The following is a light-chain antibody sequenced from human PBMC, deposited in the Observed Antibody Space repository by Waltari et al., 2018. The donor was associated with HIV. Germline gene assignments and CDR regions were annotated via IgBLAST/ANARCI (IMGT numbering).Light chain of an antibody. V-gene: IGLV2-23*02. CDR2: YVS. CDR1: SSDVGNYNY. Sequence: QSALTQPASVSGSPGQSITISCTGTSSDVGNYNYVSWYQQHPRKVTKLLIYYVSKRSSGVANRLSGSKSGNTASLTISGLQAEDEADYYCCSYAGTNTYVFGSGTKVTVL. J-gene: IGLJ1*01. CDR3: CSYAGTNTYV.